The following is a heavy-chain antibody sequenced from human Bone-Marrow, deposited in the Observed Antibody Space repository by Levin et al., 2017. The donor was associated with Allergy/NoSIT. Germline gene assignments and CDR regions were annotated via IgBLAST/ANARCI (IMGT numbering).Heavy chain of an antibody. CDR3: ASCLLPRYSGYDYSTRGYFDY. J-gene: IGHJ4*02. CDR2: IIPIFGTA. CDR1: GGTFSSYA. Sequence: SVKVSCKASGGTFSSYAISWVRQAPGQGLEWMGGIIPIFGTANYAQKFQGRVTITADESTSTAYMELSSLRSEDTAVYYCASCLLPRYSGYDYSTRGYFDYWGQGTLVTVSS. D-gene: IGHD5-12*01. V-gene: IGHV1-69*13.